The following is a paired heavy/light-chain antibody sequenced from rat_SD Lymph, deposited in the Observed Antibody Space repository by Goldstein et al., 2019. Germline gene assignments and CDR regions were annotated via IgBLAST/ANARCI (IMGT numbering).Heavy chain of an antibody. V-gene: IGHV5-31*01. CDR1: GFTFNNYW. D-gene: IGHD1-6*01. CDR2: ITNTGGST. CDR3: TRAPHTTAPFDY. Sequence: EVQLVESGGGLVQPGRSLKLSCVASGFTFNNYWMTWIRQAPGKGLEWVASITNTGGSTYYPDSVKGRFTISRDNAKSTLYLQMNSLRSEDTATYYCTRAPHTTAPFDYWGQGVMVTVSS. J-gene: IGHJ2*01.
Light chain of an antibody. J-gene: IGKJ5*01. CDR2: LVS. CDR3: VQSTHAPT. CDR1: QSLLHSNGNTY. Sequence: DVVLTQTPPTLSATIGQSVSISCRSSQSLLHSNGNTYLNWLLQRPGQPPQLLIYLVSRLESGVPNRFSGSGSGTDFTLKISGVEAEDLGVYYCVQSTHAPTFGSGTKLEIK. V-gene: IGKV2S25*01.